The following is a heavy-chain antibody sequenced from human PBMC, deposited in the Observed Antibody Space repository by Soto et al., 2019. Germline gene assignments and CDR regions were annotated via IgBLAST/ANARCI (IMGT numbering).Heavy chain of an antibody. CDR1: GFTFSRYS. CDR2: ISSSSSYI. D-gene: IGHD3-9*01. J-gene: IGHJ4*02. Sequence: GGSLRLSCAASGFTFSRYSMNGVRQAPGRGLEWVSSISSSSSYIYYADSMKGRFTISRDNAKNSLYLQMNSLRAEDPAVSYCARAAENYDILNGPPCNWGQGTLVTVSS. V-gene: IGHV3-21*01. CDR3: ARAAENYDILNGPPCN.